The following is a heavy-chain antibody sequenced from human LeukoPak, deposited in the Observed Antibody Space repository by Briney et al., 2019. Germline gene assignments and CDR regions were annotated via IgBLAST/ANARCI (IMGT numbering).Heavy chain of an antibody. J-gene: IGHJ3*02. V-gene: IGHV3-21*01. CDR3: ARDLRTPDAFDI. Sequence: GSLRLSCAASGFTFSSYSMNWVRQAPGKGLEWVSSISSSSSYIYYADSVKGRFTISRDNSKNTLYLQMNSLRAEDTAVYYCARDLRTPDAFDIWGQGTMVTVSS. CDR1: GFTFSSYS. CDR2: ISSSSSYI.